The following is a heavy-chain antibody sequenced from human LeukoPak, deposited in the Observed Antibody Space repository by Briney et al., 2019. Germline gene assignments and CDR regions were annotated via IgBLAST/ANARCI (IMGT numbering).Heavy chain of an antibody. V-gene: IGHV3-30-3*01. CDR1: GFTFSSYA. J-gene: IGHJ4*02. CDR3: ARGKRDY. Sequence: GGSLRLSCAASGFTFSSYAMHWVRQAPGKGLEWVAVISYDGSNKYYADSVKGRFTISRDNSKNTLYLQMNSLRAEDTAVYYCARGKRDYWGQGTLVTVSS. CDR2: ISYDGSNK.